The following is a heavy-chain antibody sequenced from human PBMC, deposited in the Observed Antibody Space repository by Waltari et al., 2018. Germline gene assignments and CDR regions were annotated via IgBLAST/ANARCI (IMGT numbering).Heavy chain of an antibody. CDR1: GFTVSSNY. Sequence: EVQLVESGGGLIQPGGSLRLSCAASGFTVSSNYMSWVRQAPGKGLEWVSVIYSGGSTYYADSVKGRFTISRDNSKNTLYLKMNSLRAEDTAVYYCARAPPGWVPQYFDYWGQGTLVTVSS. CDR3: ARAPPGWVPQYFDY. V-gene: IGHV3-53*01. D-gene: IGHD3-16*01. CDR2: IYSGGST. J-gene: IGHJ4*02.